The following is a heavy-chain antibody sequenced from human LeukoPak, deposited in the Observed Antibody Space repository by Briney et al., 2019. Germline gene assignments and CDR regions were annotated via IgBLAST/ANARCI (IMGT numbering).Heavy chain of an antibody. CDR1: GFSFSTYA. Sequence: GGSLRLSCSASGFSFSTYAMNWVRQAPGKGLEWVSAISGSGDNTYYADSVRGRFTSSRDNSKNTLHLQMNSLRAEDTAVYYCTKDLTPYCSGGSCYPGGFDYWGRGTLVTVSS. J-gene: IGHJ4*02. CDR3: TKDLTPYCSGGSCYPGGFDY. V-gene: IGHV3-23*01. CDR2: ISGSGDNT. D-gene: IGHD2-15*01.